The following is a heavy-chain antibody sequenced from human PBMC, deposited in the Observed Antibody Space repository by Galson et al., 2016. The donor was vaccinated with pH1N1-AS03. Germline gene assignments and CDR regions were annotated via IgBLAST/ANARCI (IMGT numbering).Heavy chain of an antibody. CDR1: GFSFSASW. V-gene: IGHV3-11*04. Sequence: SLRLSCAASGFSFSASWMSWVRQAPGKGLEWVSYIGNSGSNIYNADSVKGRFTISRDNAKNSLYLQMNSLRAEDTAVYYCARRRNPLGFHHYYYMDVWGKGTTVTVSS. D-gene: IGHD3-10*01. J-gene: IGHJ6*03. CDR2: IGNSGSNI. CDR3: ARRRNPLGFHHYYYMDV.